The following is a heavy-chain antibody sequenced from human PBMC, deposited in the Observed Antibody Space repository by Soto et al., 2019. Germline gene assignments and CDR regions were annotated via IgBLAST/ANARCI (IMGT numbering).Heavy chain of an antibody. V-gene: IGHV1-2*02. J-gene: IGHJ6*02. CDR3: ATQFHHCGGDCYRGPYFGMDV. CDR1: GYTFTGYY. D-gene: IGHD2-21*02. Sequence: ASVKVSCKASGYTFTGYYVLWVRQAPGQGPECMGWIDPYTGGTNYAQKFQGRVTMTRDTSISIAYMELSKLISDDTAVYYCATQFHHCGGDCYRGPYFGMDVWGQGTTVTVSS. CDR2: IDPYTGGT.